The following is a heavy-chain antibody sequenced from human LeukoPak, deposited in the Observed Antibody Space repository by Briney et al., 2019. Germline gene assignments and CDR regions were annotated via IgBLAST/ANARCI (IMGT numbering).Heavy chain of an antibody. CDR2: ISGSGGST. Sequence: SGGSLRLSCAASGFTFNGYAMSWVRQAPGKGLEWVAAISGSGGSTYYSDSMKGRFTISRDNSKDTLYLQMNSLRAEDTAVYYCAANSGSSGYYSHFDYWAREPWSPSPQ. CDR3: AANSGSSGYYSHFDY. CDR1: GFTFNGYA. D-gene: IGHD3-22*01. J-gene: IGHJ4*02. V-gene: IGHV3-23*01.